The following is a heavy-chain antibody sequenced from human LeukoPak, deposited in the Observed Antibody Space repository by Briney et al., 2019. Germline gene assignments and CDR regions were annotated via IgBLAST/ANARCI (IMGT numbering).Heavy chain of an antibody. V-gene: IGHV1-69*01. CDR1: GGTFSSYA. CDR3: AREFVPSQYGMDV. J-gene: IGHJ6*02. Sequence: SVKASCKASGGTFSSYAISWVRQAPGQGLEWMGGIIPIFGTANYAQKFQGRVTITADESTSTAYMELSSLRSEDTAVYYCAREFVPSQYGMDVWGQGTTVTVSS. D-gene: IGHD2-2*01. CDR2: IIPIFGTA.